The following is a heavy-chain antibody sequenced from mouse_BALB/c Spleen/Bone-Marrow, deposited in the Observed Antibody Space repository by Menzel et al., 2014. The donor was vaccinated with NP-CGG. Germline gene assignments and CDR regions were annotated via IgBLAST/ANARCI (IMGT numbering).Heavy chain of an antibody. V-gene: IGHV7-3*02. CDR1: GFTSIDYY. Sequence: EVMLVESGGGLVQPGGSLRLSCEASGFTSIDYYMTWVRQPPGKALEWLGFIRNRANGYTTEYSASVKGRFTISRDMSQSIFYLQMNTLRAEDSATYYCARETGYAYGDFAMDYWGQGTSVTVSS. J-gene: IGHJ4*01. D-gene: IGHD2-13*01. CDR2: IRNRANGYTT. CDR3: ARETGYAYGDFAMDY.